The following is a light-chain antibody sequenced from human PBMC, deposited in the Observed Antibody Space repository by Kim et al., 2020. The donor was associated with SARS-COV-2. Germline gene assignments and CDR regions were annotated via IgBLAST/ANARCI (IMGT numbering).Light chain of an antibody. CDR1: QTVSGSY. J-gene: IGKJ1*01. Sequence: EIVLTQSPGTLSLSPGERATLSCRASQTVSGSYLTWYQQKAGQAPRLLIYTASTRATGIPDRFSGSGSGTDFTLTISRLEPEDFAMYYCQQYSGTWTFGQGTKLEI. V-gene: IGKV3-20*01. CDR2: TAS. CDR3: QQYSGTWT.